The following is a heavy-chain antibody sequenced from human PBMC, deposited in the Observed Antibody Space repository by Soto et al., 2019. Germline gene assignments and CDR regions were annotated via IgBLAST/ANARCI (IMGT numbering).Heavy chain of an antibody. CDR3: ARYSSRPLYWIGGSFYEGDAFDS. D-gene: IGHD2-15*01. V-gene: IGHV1-18*01. CDR1: GYTFTSYG. CDR2: ISAYNGNT. J-gene: IGHJ3*02. Sequence: QVQLVQSGAEVKKPGASVKVSCKASGYTFTSYGISWVRQAPGQGLGWMGWISAYNGNTNYARKRQGRDTMTTDTSTSTDYMELRSLRSDDTAVYYCARYSSRPLYWIGGSFYEGDAFDSWGQGTMVTVSS.